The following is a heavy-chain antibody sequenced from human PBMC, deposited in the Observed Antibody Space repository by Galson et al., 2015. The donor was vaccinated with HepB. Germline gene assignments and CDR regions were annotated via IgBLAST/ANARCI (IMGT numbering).Heavy chain of an antibody. CDR2: INPNSGGT. V-gene: IGHV1-2*02. CDR1: GYTFTGYY. D-gene: IGHD1-26*01. Sequence: SCKASGYTFTGYYMHWVRQAPGQGLEWMGWINPNSGGTNYAQKFQGRVTMTRDTSISTAYMELSRLRSDDTAVYYCAREWELLDGFDYWGQGTLVTVSS. J-gene: IGHJ4*02. CDR3: AREWELLDGFDY.